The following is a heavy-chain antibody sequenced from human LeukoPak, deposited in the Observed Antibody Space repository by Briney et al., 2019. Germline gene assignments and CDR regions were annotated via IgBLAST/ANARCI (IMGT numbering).Heavy chain of an antibody. V-gene: IGHV3-33*01. Sequence: GGSLRLSCAASGFIFSSYAMHWVRQAPGKGPEWVAIIWYDGSNKYYAESVEGRFTISRDNSKNTLYLQMNSLRAEDTAVYSCARGLGYSYGYGIDYWGQGTLVIASS. CDR3: ARGLGYSYGYGIDY. CDR2: IWYDGSNK. J-gene: IGHJ4*02. D-gene: IGHD5-18*01. CDR1: GFIFSSYA.